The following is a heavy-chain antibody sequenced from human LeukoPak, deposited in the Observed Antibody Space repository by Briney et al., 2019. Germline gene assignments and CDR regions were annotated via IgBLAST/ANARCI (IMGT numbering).Heavy chain of an antibody. Sequence: GRSLRLSCAASGFTFDDYAMHWVRQAPGKGVEWVSGISWNSGDIDYAESVKGRFTISRDNAKNSLYLQMNSLRVEDMALYYCAKGKDVAVAGTFDYWGQGTLVTVSS. D-gene: IGHD6-19*01. V-gene: IGHV3-9*03. CDR2: ISWNSGDI. CDR3: AKGKDVAVAGTFDY. J-gene: IGHJ4*02. CDR1: GFTFDDYA.